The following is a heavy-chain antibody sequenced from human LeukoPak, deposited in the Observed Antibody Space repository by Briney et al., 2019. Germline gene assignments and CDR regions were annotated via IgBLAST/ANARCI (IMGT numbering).Heavy chain of an antibody. V-gene: IGHV3-7*01. D-gene: IGHD3-22*01. CDR1: GFTLSGYF. J-gene: IGHJ4*02. CDR3: ARDRGWRSSGYYLYYFDF. CDR2: IKGDGSEK. Sequence: GGSLRLSCAASGFTLSGYFMSWVRQAPGEGLEWVASIKGDGSEKYYVDSVKGRFTISRDNAKNSLYLQMNSLRAEDTAVYYCARDRGWRSSGYYLYYFDFWGQGTLVTVSS.